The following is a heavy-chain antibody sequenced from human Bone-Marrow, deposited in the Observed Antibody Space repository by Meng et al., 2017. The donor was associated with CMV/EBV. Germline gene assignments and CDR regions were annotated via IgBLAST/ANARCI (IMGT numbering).Heavy chain of an antibody. CDR3: TRGAFDY. CDR1: GFTVSSNY. J-gene: IGHJ4*02. Sequence: GESLKISCAASGFTVSSNYMSWVRQAPGKGLEWVSVIYSGGSTYYADSVKGRFTISRDNSKNTLYLQIGSQRAEDMAVYYCTRGAFDYWGQGTLVTVSS. CDR2: IYSGGST. V-gene: IGHV3-66*02.